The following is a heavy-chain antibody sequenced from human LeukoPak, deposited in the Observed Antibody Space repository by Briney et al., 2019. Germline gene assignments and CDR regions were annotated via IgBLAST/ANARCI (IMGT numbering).Heavy chain of an antibody. J-gene: IGHJ6*02. Sequence: GSSVKVSCKASGGTFSSYAISWVRQAPGQGPEWMGRIIPILGIANYAQKFQGRVTITADKSTSTAYMELSSLRSEDTAVYYCARDMDPTRHYYYGMDVWGQGTTVTASS. V-gene: IGHV1-69*04. CDR1: GGTFSSYA. CDR2: IIPILGIA. CDR3: ARDMDPTRHYYYGMDV. D-gene: IGHD2-15*01.